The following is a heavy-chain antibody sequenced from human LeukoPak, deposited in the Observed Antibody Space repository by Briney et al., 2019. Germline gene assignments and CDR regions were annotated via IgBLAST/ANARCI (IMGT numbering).Heavy chain of an antibody. D-gene: IGHD5-24*01. Sequence: SETLSLACTVSGXSISSYYWSWIRQPPGKGLEWIGYIHYSGSTNYSPSLKSRVTISVDTSKNQFSLKLSSVTAADTAVYYCARDGYIRSYWYFDLWGRGTLVTVSS. CDR3: ARDGYIRSYWYFDL. J-gene: IGHJ2*01. CDR2: IHYSGST. CDR1: GXSISSYY. V-gene: IGHV4-59*01.